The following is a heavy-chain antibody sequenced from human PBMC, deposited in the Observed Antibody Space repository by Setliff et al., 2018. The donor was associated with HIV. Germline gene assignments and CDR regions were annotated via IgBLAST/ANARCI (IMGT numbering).Heavy chain of an antibody. J-gene: IGHJ4*02. V-gene: IGHV4-39*02. D-gene: IGHD3-3*01. Sequence: SETLSLTCNVSGDSISSGRYFWTWIRQPPGKGLEWIGYISDSGNTYYNPSLKSRVTVSVDTSTNHLSLRVASVTSADTAVYYCVATTHNFWSAYTSWGQGTPVTVSS. CDR3: VATTHNFWSAYTS. CDR1: GDSISSGRYF. CDR2: ISDSGNT.